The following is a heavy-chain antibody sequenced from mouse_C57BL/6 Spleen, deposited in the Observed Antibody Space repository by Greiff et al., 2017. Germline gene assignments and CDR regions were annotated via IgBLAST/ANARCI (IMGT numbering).Heavy chain of an antibody. J-gene: IGHJ3*01. D-gene: IGHD2-3*01. CDR1: GYTFTSYW. Sequence: VQLQQPGAELVKPGASVKLSCKASGYTFTSYWLHWVKQRPIQGLEWIGNIDPSDSETHYNQKFKDKATLTVDKSSSTAYMQLSSLTSEDSAVYYCARDDGYYVWFAYWGQGTLVTVSA. CDR2: IDPSDSET. CDR3: ARDDGYYVWFAY. V-gene: IGHV1-52*01.